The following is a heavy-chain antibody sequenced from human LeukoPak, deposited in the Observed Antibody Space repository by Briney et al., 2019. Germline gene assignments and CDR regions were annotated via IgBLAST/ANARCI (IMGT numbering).Heavy chain of an antibody. D-gene: IGHD1-26*01. CDR2: IKPDGSVG. CDR3: ARGSPRLYYFDY. Sequence: GGSLRLSCAASGFTFSSYWMTWVRQAPGKGLEWVANIKPDGSVGYYVDSVRGRFIISRDNAGNSLYLQMNSLRSEDTAVYYCARGSPRLYYFDYWGQGSLVTVSS. CDR1: GFTFSSYW. V-gene: IGHV3-7*03. J-gene: IGHJ4*02.